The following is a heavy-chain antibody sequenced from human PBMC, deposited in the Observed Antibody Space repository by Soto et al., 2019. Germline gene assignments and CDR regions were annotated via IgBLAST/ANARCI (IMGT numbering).Heavy chain of an antibody. CDR2: ISGSGGDT. CDR3: AKDRFGIGGPVDY. V-gene: IGHV3-23*01. D-gene: IGHD1-26*01. J-gene: IGHJ4*02. CDR1: GLIFSDYA. Sequence: EVQLLESGGNLVQPGGSLRLSCAASGLIFSDYAMSWVRQAPGKGLECVACISGSGGDTFYADFVKGRFTISRDNSKNTLSLHMNSLRVDDTAVYFCAKDRFGIGGPVDYWGQGTLVTVSS.